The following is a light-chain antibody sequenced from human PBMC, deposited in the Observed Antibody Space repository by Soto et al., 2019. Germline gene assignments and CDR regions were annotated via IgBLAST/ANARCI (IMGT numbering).Light chain of an antibody. V-gene: IGKV1-39*01. CDR2: DAS. CDR1: QSISTY. Sequence: DIQMTHSPSSLSASVVNIVTVTCRASQSISTYLNWYQKKPGKAPNLLIYDASRLQSGVPSRFSGSGGGTDFTLSISSVQPEDFATYFCQQSYMDPITFGQGTRLEIK. J-gene: IGKJ5*01. CDR3: QQSYMDPIT.